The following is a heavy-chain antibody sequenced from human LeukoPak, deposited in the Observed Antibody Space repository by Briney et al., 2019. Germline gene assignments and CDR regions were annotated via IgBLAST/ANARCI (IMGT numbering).Heavy chain of an antibody. CDR2: INPSGGST. V-gene: IGHV1-46*01. D-gene: IGHD3-10*01. J-gene: IGHJ4*02. CDR1: GYTFTTYY. Sequence: GASVKVSCKASGYTFTTYYMHWVRQAPGQGLEWMGIINPSGGSTSYAQKFQGRVTMTRDMSTSTVYMELSSLRSEDTAVYYCARDSVLRVRGARLGLGYWGQGTLVTVSS. CDR3: ARDSVLRVRGARLGLGY.